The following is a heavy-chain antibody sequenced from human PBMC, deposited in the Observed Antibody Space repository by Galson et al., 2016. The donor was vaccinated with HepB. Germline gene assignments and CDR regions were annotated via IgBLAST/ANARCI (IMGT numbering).Heavy chain of an antibody. D-gene: IGHD6-19*01. CDR2: ISWNSGNI. J-gene: IGHJ4*02. CDR3: GKGPGMAVAKYYFNY. CDR1: GFNFDDSA. V-gene: IGHV3-9*01. Sequence: SLRLSCAASGFNFDDSAMHWVRQAPGKGLEWVSSISWNSGNIDYAASVKGRFTLSRDNAKDSLYLHMNSLRPEDTALYYCGKGPGMAVAKYYFNYWGQGTLVTVSS.